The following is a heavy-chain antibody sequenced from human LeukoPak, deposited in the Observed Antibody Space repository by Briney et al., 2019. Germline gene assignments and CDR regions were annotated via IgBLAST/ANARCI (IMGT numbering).Heavy chain of an antibody. Sequence: GGSLRLSCAASGFTFDDYAMRWVRQAPGKGLEWVSGISWNSGSIGYADSVKGRFTISRDNAKNSLYLQMNSLRAEDTALYYCAKDVYSGSYYYFDYWGQGTLVTVSS. V-gene: IGHV3-9*01. CDR3: AKDVYSGSYYYFDY. D-gene: IGHD1-26*01. CDR1: GFTFDDYA. J-gene: IGHJ4*02. CDR2: ISWNSGSI.